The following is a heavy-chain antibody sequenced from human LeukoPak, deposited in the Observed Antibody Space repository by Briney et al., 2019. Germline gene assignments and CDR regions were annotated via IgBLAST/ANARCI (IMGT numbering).Heavy chain of an antibody. CDR2: IIPILGIA. V-gene: IGHV1-69*04. D-gene: IGHD4-23*01. CDR3: ARDSTTVDFDY. Sequence: ASVKVSCKASGGTFSSYAISWVRQAPGQGLEWMGRIIPILGIANYAQQFQGRVTITADKSTSTAYMELSRLRSEDTAVYYCARDSTTVDFDYWGQGTLVTVSS. CDR1: GGTFSSYA. J-gene: IGHJ4*02.